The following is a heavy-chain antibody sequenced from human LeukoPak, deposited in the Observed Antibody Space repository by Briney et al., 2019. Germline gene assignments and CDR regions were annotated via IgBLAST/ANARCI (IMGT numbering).Heavy chain of an antibody. J-gene: IGHJ4*02. V-gene: IGHV3-23*01. Sequence: GGSLRLSCAASGFTFSSYAMSWVRQAPGGGLEWVSGISSSGSTTYYADSVKGRFTISRDSSKNTLFLQMNRLRPEDAAVYYCAKAPVTTCRGAYCYPFDYWGQGTLVTVSS. CDR2: ISSSGSTT. D-gene: IGHD2-21*01. CDR3: AKAPVTTCRGAYCYPFDY. CDR1: GFTFSSYA.